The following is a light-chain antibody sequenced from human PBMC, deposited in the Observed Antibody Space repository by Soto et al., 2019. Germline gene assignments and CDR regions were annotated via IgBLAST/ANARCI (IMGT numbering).Light chain of an antibody. Sequence: QLVLTQSPSASASLGASVKLTCTLSSGHSNYAIAWHQQQPEKGPRYLMKVNSDGSHRKGDGIPDRFSGSSSGAQRYLTISSLHSEDEADYYCQTWGTGIRVVGTGTKVTVL. J-gene: IGLJ1*01. V-gene: IGLV4-69*01. CDR1: SGHSNYA. CDR2: VNSDGSH. CDR3: QTWGTGIRV.